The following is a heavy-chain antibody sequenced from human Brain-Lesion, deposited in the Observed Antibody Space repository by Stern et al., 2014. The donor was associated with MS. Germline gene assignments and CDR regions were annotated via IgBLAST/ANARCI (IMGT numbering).Heavy chain of an antibody. CDR2: INPNNGGT. D-gene: IGHD3-3*01. V-gene: IGHV1-2*02. J-gene: IGHJ6*02. Sequence: QVQLVQSGAEVKKPGASVKVSCKTSGYIFTGYYIHWVRQAPGQGLEWMAWINPNNGGTKYAQKFQVRVTMSRDTSISTAYVELSSLTSDDTAVYYCARDQRGITIFGVVTDYYYLGMDVWGQGTTVTVSS. CDR3: ARDQRGITIFGVVTDYYYLGMDV. CDR1: GYIFTGYY.